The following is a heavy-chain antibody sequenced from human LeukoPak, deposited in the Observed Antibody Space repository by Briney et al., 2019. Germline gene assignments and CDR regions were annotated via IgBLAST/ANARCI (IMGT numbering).Heavy chain of an antibody. CDR3: ARDVWTGVAVSDY. D-gene: IGHD6-19*01. V-gene: IGHV3-7*01. Sequence: GGSLRLSCVASGFTFSSYWRTWVRQAPGKGLEWLANIKEGGSIQYYLDSVRGRFTISRDNAKTSVYVQLTSLRADDTAVYYCARDVWTGVAVSDYWGQGTLVTVSS. J-gene: IGHJ4*02. CDR2: IKEGGSIQ. CDR1: GFTFSSYW.